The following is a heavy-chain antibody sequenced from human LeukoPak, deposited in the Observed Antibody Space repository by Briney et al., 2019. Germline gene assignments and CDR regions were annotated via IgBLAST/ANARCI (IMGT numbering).Heavy chain of an antibody. CDR2: INPSGGST. CDR1: GYTFTSYY. Sequence: ASVKVSCKASGYTFTSYYMHWVRQAPGQGLEWMGIINPSGGSTSYAQKFQGRVTMTRDMSTSTVYMELSSLRSEDTAVYYCARYCSGGSCYPGLDYWGQGTLVTVSS. V-gene: IGHV1-46*01. CDR3: ARYCSGGSCYPGLDY. J-gene: IGHJ4*02. D-gene: IGHD2-15*01.